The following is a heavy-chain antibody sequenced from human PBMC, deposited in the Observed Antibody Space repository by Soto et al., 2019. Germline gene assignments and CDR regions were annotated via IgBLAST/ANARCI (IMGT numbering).Heavy chain of an antibody. CDR3: ARSCSRVVVAATPINDAFDI. V-gene: IGHV3-21*01. CDR1: GFTFSSYS. Sequence: GGSLRLSCAASGFTFSSYSMNWVRQAPGKGLEWVSSISSSSSYIYYADSVKGRFTISRDNAKNSLYLQMNSLRAEDTAVYYCARSCSRVVVAATPINDAFDIWGQGTMVTVSS. CDR2: ISSSSSYI. J-gene: IGHJ3*02. D-gene: IGHD2-15*01.